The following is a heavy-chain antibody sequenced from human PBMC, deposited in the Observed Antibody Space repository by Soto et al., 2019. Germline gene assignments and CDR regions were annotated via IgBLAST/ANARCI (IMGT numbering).Heavy chain of an antibody. J-gene: IGHJ3*02. Sequence: GGSLRLSCAASGFTVSSNYMSWVRQAPGKXLEWVSVIYSGGSTYYADSVKGRFTISRDNSKNTLYLQMNSLRAEDTAVYYCARPGPSYYYDSSGYAFDIWGQGTMVTVSS. CDR3: ARPGPSYYYDSSGYAFDI. D-gene: IGHD3-22*01. V-gene: IGHV3-53*01. CDR1: GFTVSSNY. CDR2: IYSGGST.